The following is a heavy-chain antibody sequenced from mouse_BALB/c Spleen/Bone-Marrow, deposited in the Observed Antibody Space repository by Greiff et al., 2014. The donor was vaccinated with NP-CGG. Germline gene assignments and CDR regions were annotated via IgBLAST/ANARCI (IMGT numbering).Heavy chain of an antibody. D-gene: IGHD2-3*01. CDR1: GFSLTSYG. CDR2: IWSDGST. V-gene: IGHV2-6-1*01. CDR3: ARHDNDGYYLAY. Sequence: VKLMESGPGLVAPSQSLSITCTISGFSLTSYGVHWVRQPPGKGLEWLVVIWSDGSTTYNSALKSRLSISKGNSKSQVFLKMNSLQTDDTAMYYCARHDNDGYYLAYWGQGTLVTVSA. J-gene: IGHJ3*01.